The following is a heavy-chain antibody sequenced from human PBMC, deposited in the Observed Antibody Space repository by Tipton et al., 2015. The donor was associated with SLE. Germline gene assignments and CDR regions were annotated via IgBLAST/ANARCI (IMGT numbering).Heavy chain of an antibody. CDR1: GYTFIGYY. V-gene: IGHV1-2*02. J-gene: IGHJ4*02. D-gene: IGHD3-3*01. Sequence: QVQLVQSGAEVKKPGASVKVSCKASGYTFIGYYIHWVRQAPGQGLEWMGWINPNGGGTNYAQKFQGRVSMTNDTSISTAYMELSRLRYDDTAVYYCTRDVGFDYRSGYRDCWGQGTLVTVSS. CDR2: INPNGGGT. CDR3: TRDVGFDYRSGYRDC.